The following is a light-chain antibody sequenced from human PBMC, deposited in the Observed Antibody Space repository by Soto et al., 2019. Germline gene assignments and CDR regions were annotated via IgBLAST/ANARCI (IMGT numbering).Light chain of an antibody. CDR2: GAS. CDR1: QSISDY. J-gene: IGKJ3*01. CDR3: QQSYSLPLT. V-gene: IGKV1-39*01. Sequence: DIQMTQSPSSLSASVGDRVAITCRSSQSISDYLNWYQQKPGKALKLVIYGASNLQSGVPPRFSGSRSGSDFTLTISGLQPDDFAIYFCQQSYSLPLTFGPGTKVDV.